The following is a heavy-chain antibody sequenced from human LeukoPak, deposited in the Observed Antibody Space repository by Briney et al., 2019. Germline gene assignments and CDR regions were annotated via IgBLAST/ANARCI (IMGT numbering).Heavy chain of an antibody. CDR2: ISESGSPV. D-gene: IGHD6-13*01. Sequence: GGSLRLSCAGSGFTFSNYNMNWVRQAPGKGLEWVSYISESGSPVFYADSVKGRFTISRDNSKNSLYLQMNSLRAEDTAVYYCARGFGSSWSHYRGQGTLVTVSS. CDR3: ARGFGSSWSHY. V-gene: IGHV3-48*03. J-gene: IGHJ4*02. CDR1: GFTFSNYN.